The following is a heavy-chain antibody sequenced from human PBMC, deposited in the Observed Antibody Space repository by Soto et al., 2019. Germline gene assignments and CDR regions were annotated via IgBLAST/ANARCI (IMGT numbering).Heavy chain of an antibody. CDR1: GYTFTSYA. Sequence: ASVKVSCKASGYTFTSYAMHWVRQAPGQRLEWMGWINAGNGNTKYSQKFQGRVTITRDTSASTAYMELSSLRSEDTAVYYCARCQLLRGGPPHDNCFDPWGQGTRVTVSS. CDR2: INAGNGNT. D-gene: IGHD2-2*01. CDR3: ARCQLLRGGPPHDNCFDP. J-gene: IGHJ5*02. V-gene: IGHV1-3*01.